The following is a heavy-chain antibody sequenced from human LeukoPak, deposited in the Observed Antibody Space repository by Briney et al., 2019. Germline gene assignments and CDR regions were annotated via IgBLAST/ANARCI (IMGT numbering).Heavy chain of an antibody. V-gene: IGHV4-34*01. CDR1: DGSFNGYY. CDR3: ARGLVVVVPAVYDY. D-gene: IGHD2-2*01. J-gene: IGHJ4*02. CDR2: INHSGST. Sequence: SETLSLTCAVLDGSFNGYYWSWIRQPPGKGLEWIGEINHSGSTNYNPSLKSRVTVSLDTSKNQFSLKLSSVTAADTAVYYCARGLVVVVPAVYDYWGQGTLLTVSS.